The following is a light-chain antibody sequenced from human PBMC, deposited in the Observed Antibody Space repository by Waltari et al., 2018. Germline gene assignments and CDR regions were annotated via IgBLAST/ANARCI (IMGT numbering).Light chain of an antibody. CDR1: ALPRQF. CDR3: QSTDSSGIL. V-gene: IGLV3-25*03. J-gene: IGLJ3*02. CDR2: KDR. Sequence: SYELTQSPSMSVSPGQTARLTCSEDALPRQFAYWYQQKPGQAPVMVIYKDRERPSGIPERFSGSKSGTTATLTISGVQAEDEADYYCQSTDSSGILFGGGTKLAVL.